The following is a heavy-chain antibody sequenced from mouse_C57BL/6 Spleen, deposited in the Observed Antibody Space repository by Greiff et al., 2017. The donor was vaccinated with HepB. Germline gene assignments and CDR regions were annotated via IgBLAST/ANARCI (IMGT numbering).Heavy chain of an antibody. CDR3: ARNSDYGPYYYAMDY. CDR2: IWSGGST. Sequence: QVQLQQSGPGLVQPSQSLSITCTVSGFSLTSYGVHWVRQSPGKGLEWLGVIWSGGSTDYNAAFISRLSISKDNSKSQVFFKMNSLQADDTAIYYCARNSDYGPYYYAMDYWGQGTSVTVSS. J-gene: IGHJ4*01. D-gene: IGHD1-1*02. CDR1: GFSLTSYG. V-gene: IGHV2-2*01.